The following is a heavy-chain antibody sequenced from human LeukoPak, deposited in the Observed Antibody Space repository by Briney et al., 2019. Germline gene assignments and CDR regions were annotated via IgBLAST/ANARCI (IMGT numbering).Heavy chain of an antibody. J-gene: IGHJ4*02. CDR1: GYTFTSYG. V-gene: IGHV1-24*01. CDR2: FDPEDGET. CDR3: ATGIVGASVY. D-gene: IGHD1-26*01. Sequence: APVKVSCKASGYTFTSYGISRVRQAPGKGLEWMGGFDPEDGETIYAQKFQGRVTMTEDTSTDTAYMELSSLRSEDTAVYYCATGIVGASVYWGQGTLVTVSS.